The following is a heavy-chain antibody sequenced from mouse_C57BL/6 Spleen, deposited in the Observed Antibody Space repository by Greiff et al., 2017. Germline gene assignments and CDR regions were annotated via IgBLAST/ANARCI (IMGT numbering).Heavy chain of an antibody. CDR1: GYAFSSSW. CDR3: ERSGAMDY. J-gene: IGHJ4*01. V-gene: IGHV1-82*01. D-gene: IGHD3-1*01. Sequence: QVQLQQSGPELVKPGASVKISCKASGYAFSSSWMNWVKQRPGKGLEWIGRIYPGDGDTNYNGKFKGKATLTADKSSSTAYMQLSSLTSEDSAVYFCERSGAMDYWGQGTSVTVSS. CDR2: IYPGDGDT.